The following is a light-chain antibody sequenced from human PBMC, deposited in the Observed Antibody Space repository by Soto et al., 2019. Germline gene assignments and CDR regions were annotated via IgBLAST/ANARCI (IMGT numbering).Light chain of an antibody. Sequence: DIQMTPSPSTLSGSLGDRFTITCRASQTISSWLAWYQQKPGKAPKLLIYKASTLKSGVPSRFSGSGSETEFTLTISSLQPDDFATYYCQHYNSYSEAFGQGTKVDIK. CDR2: KAS. J-gene: IGKJ1*01. V-gene: IGKV1-5*03. CDR3: QHYNSYSEA. CDR1: QTISSW.